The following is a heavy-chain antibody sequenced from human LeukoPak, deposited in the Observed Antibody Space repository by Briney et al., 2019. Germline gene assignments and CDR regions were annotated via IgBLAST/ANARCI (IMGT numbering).Heavy chain of an antibody. Sequence: PSETLSLTCTVSGGSISSYYWSWIRQPPGKGLEWVSAISGSGGSTYYADSVKGRFTISRDNSKNTLYLQMNSLRAEDTAVYYCAKDYRIAAAGTGFDYWGQGTLVTVSS. CDR1: GGSISSYY. CDR2: ISGSGGST. J-gene: IGHJ4*02. V-gene: IGHV3-23*01. D-gene: IGHD6-13*01. CDR3: AKDYRIAAAGTGFDY.